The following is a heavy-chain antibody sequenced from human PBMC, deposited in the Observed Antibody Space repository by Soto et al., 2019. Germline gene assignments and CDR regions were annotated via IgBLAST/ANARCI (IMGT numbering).Heavy chain of an antibody. CDR3: ARDRRFGYYYDSSGYGRWFDP. Sequence: ASVKVFCKASGYTFTSYGISWARQAPGQGLEWMGWIGAYNGNTNYAQKLQGRVTMTTDTSTSTAYMELRSLRSDDTAVYYCARDRRFGYYYDSSGYGRWFDPWGQGTLVTVSS. CDR1: GYTFTSYG. CDR2: IGAYNGNT. V-gene: IGHV1-18*01. D-gene: IGHD3-22*01. J-gene: IGHJ5*02.